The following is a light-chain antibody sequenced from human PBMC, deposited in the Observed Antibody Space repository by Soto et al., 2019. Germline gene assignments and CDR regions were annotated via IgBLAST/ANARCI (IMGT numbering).Light chain of an antibody. J-gene: IGKJ4*01. Sequence: DIQMTQSPSSLSASLGDRVTITCRASQNIDNYLNWYQLKPGKAPKLLIYATSTLQSGVPSRFSGSGSETEFTLTISSLQAEDFATYFCQESYTSPAVSFGGGTKVDIK. CDR2: ATS. CDR1: QNIDNY. CDR3: QESYTSPAVS. V-gene: IGKV1-39*01.